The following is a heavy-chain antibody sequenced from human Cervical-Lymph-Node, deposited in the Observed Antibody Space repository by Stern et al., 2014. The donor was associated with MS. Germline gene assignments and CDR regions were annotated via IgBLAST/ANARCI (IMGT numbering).Heavy chain of an antibody. J-gene: IGHJ4*02. D-gene: IGHD5/OR15-5a*01. CDR2: IWYDGSNK. CDR3: AREDILSLDY. CDR1: GFTFSSYG. Sequence: VQLVQSGGGVVQPGRSLRLSRAASGFTFSSYGMHWVRQAPGKGLEWVAVIWYDGSNKYYADSVKGRFTISRDNSKNTLYLQMNSLRAEDTAVYYCAREDILSLDYWGQGTLVTVSS. V-gene: IGHV3-33*01.